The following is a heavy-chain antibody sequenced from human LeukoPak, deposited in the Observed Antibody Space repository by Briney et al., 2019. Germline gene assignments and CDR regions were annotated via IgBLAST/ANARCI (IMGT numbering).Heavy chain of an antibody. J-gene: IGHJ4*02. V-gene: IGHV3-48*03. Sequence: GGSLRLSCAASGFTFGSYEMNWVRQAPGKGLEWVSYISSSGSTKYYADSVKGRFTFSRDNAKNSLYLQMNSLRAEDTAVYYCATAARYGDYFDYWGQGTLVTVSS. CDR2: ISSSGSTK. CDR1: GFTFGSYE. D-gene: IGHD4-17*01. CDR3: ATAARYGDYFDY.